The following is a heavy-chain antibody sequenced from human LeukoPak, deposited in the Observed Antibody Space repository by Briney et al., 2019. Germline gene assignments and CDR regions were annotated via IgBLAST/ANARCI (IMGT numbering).Heavy chain of an antibody. CDR1: GYTFTSYD. D-gene: IGHD2/OR15-2a*01. J-gene: IGHJ5*02. CDR3: ARAYLFTSNSWWFDP. V-gene: IGHV1-8*01. CDR2: MNPNSGNT. Sequence: ASVKISCKTSGYTFTSYDTNWVRQATGQGLEWLGWMNPNSGNTGYAQQFQGRLTLTRDISISTAYMELSGLGSDDTAVYYCARAYLFTSNSWWFDPWGQGTLVTVSS.